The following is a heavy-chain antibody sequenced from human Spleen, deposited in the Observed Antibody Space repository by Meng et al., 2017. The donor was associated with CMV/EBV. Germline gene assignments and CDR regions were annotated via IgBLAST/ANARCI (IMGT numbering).Heavy chain of an antibody. Sequence: GESLKISCAASGFTFSDYYMSWIRQAPGKGLEWVSYISSSGSTIYYADSVKGRFTISRDNAKNSLYLQMNSLRAEDTAVYYCARVQVDAYYYYGMDVWGQGTTVTVSS. CDR3: ARVQVDAYYYYGMDV. J-gene: IGHJ6*02. V-gene: IGHV3-11*04. CDR1: GFTFSDYY. CDR2: ISSSGSTI.